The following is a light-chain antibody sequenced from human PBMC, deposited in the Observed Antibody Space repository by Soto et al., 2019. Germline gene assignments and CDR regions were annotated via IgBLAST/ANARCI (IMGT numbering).Light chain of an antibody. CDR3: LQHNNFPRT. CDR2: GAS. CDR1: QGIRID. Sequence: DIQMTQSPSSLSASVGDRVTITCRASQGIRIDLGWFQQRPGEAPRRLIYGASSLQSGVPSRFSGSGSGTEFTLTISNLQPEDFATYYCLQHNNFPRTFGQGTKVDNK. V-gene: IGKV1-17*02. J-gene: IGKJ1*01.